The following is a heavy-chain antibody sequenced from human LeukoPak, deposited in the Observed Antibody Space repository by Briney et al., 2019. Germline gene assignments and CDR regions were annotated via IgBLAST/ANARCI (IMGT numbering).Heavy chain of an antibody. J-gene: IGHJ1*01. CDR2: IVPPLGTA. CDR1: GGIYRRYS. Sequence: SVKVSCKASGGIYRRYSITWVRQAPGQGLEWMGGIVPPLGTANYAQKFQGRVTITTDESTNTAYMELTSLTSEDAAVYYCTTYGSNIAEYFEHWGQGTLVSVSS. D-gene: IGHD4-23*01. V-gene: IGHV1-69*16. CDR3: TTYGSNIAEYFEH.